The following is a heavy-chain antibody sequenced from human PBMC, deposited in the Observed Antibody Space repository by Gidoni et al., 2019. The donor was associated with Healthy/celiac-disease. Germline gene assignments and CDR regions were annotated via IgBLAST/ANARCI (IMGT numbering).Heavy chain of an antibody. Sequence: EVQLLESGGGLVQPGGSLRLSCAASGFTFRSYAMSWVRQAPGKGLEWVSAISGSGGSTYYADSVKGRFTISRDNSKNTLYLQMNSLRAEDTAVYYCAKSPGYCSSTSCYLTPTGLGYFDLWGRGTLVTVSS. CDR2: ISGSGGST. CDR1: GFTFRSYA. CDR3: AKSPGYCSSTSCYLTPTGLGYFDL. D-gene: IGHD2-2*01. V-gene: IGHV3-23*01. J-gene: IGHJ2*01.